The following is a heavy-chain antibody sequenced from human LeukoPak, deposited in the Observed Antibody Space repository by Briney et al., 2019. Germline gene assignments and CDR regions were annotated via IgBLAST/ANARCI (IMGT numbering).Heavy chain of an antibody. CDR2: INHSGST. CDR3: ARGKGIQLWLSDWFDP. J-gene: IGHJ5*02. D-gene: IGHD5-18*01. CDR1: GGSFSGYY. V-gene: IGHV4-34*01. Sequence: SETLSLTCAVYGGSFSGYYWSWIRQPPGKGLEWIGEINHSGSTNYNPSLKSRVTISVDTSKNQFSLQLSSVTAADTAVYYCARGKGIQLWLSDWFDPWGQGTLVTVSS.